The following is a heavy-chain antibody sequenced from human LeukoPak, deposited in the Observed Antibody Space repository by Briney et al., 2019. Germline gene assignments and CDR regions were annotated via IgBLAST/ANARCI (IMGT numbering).Heavy chain of an antibody. CDR1: GGTFSSYA. D-gene: IGHD2-15*01. J-gene: IGHJ3*02. CDR2: IIPILGIA. V-gene: IGHV1-69*04. CDR3: ARVGYEHAFDI. Sequence: ASVKVSCKASGGTFSSYAISWVRQAPGQGLEGMGRIIPILGIANYAQKFQGRVTITADKSTSTAYMELSSLRSEDTAVYYCARVGYEHAFDIWGQGTMVTVSS.